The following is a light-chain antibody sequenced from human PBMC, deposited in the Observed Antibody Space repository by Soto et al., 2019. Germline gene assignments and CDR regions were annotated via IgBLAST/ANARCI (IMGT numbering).Light chain of an antibody. CDR3: QHYNSYSEA. CDR2: DAS. Sequence: DIQMTQSPSALSASVGDRATITCRGSQSISSWLAWYQQKPGKAPKLLIYDASTLQSGVPSRYSGSGSGTEFTLTISSLQPHDFATHSCQHYNSYSEAFGQGTQVDIK. CDR1: QSISSW. J-gene: IGKJ1*01. V-gene: IGKV1-5*01.